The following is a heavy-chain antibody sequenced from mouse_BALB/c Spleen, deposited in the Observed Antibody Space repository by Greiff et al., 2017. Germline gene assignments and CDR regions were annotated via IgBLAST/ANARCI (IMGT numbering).Heavy chain of an antibody. D-gene: IGHD2-1*01. V-gene: IGHV5-4*02. J-gene: IGHJ3*01. Sequence: DVKLVESGGGLVKPGGSLKLSCAASGFAFSSYDMYWVRQTPEKRLEWVATISDGGSYTYYPDSVKGRFTISRDNAKNNLYLQMSSLKSEDTAMYYCARGYYGNYLAWFAYWGQGTLVTVSA. CDR3: ARGYYGNYLAWFAY. CDR2: ISDGGSYT. CDR1: GFAFSSYD.